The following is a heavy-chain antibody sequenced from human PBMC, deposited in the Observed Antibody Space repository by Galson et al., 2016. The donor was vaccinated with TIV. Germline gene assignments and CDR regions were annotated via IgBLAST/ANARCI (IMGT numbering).Heavy chain of an antibody. D-gene: IGHD3-22*01. J-gene: IGHJ6*02. CDR1: GYAFSSHG. CDR2: IRAFNGNT. Sequence: SVKVSCKASGYAFSSHGISWVRQAPGQGLEWMGWIRAFNGNTNYALRFEGRVTMTTDTYTNTAYLELRSLRYDDTDVYYCARDRGRMTMIPALNYYYGVDVWGQGTTVTVSS. V-gene: IGHV1-18*04. CDR3: ARDRGRMTMIPALNYYYGVDV.